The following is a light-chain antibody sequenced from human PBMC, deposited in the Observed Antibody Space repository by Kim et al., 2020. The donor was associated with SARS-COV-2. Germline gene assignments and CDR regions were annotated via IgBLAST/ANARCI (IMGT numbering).Light chain of an antibody. CDR3: QQYNDFPYT. CDR2: KAS. CDR1: QTVTTW. J-gene: IGKJ2*01. Sequence: SPVVADRVTVTCRASQTVTTWLAWYQQKPGKAPKLLIHKASSLQSGVPSRFSGSGSGTEFTLTISSLQPDDFGTYYCQQYNDFPYTFGQGTKLEI. V-gene: IGKV1-5*03.